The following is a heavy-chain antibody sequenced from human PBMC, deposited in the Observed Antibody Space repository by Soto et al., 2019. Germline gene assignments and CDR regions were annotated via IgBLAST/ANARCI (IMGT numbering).Heavy chain of an antibody. J-gene: IGHJ4*02. V-gene: IGHV3-64D*06. CDR1: GLTFSSYA. CDR3: VKVETSYDILTGYSH. CDR2: ISSNGGST. Sequence: GGSLRLSCSASGLTFSSYAMHWVRQAPGKGLEYVSAISSNGGSTYYADSVKGRFTISRDNSKNTLYLQMSSLRAEDTAVYYCVKVETSYDILTGYSHWGQGTLVTVSS. D-gene: IGHD3-9*01.